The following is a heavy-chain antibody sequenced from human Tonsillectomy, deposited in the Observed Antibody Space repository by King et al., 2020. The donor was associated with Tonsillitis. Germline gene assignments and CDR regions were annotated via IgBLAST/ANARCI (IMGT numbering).Heavy chain of an antibody. CDR3: VRAPDTAMVTVAFDI. Sequence: QLQESGPGLVKPSETLSLTCTVSGGSISSSSYYWGWIRQPPGKGLEWIGSIYYSGSTYYNPSLKSRVTISVDTSKNQFSLKLSSVTAADTAVYYCVRAPDTAMVTVAFDILGQGTIVTVSS. J-gene: IGHJ3*02. V-gene: IGHV4-39*01. D-gene: IGHD5-18*01. CDR2: IYYSGST. CDR1: GGSISSSSYY.